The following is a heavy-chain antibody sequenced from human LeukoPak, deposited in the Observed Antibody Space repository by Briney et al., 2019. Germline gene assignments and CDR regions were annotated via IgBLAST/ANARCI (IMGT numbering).Heavy chain of an antibody. V-gene: IGHV1-69*13. J-gene: IGHJ4*02. Sequence: GASVKVSCKASGGTFSSYAIIWVRQAPGQGLEWMGGIIPIFGTANYAQKFQGRVTITADESTSTAYMELSSLRSEDTAVYYCFDSSGYYYDYWGQGTLVTVSS. CDR1: GGTFSSYA. CDR2: IIPIFGTA. D-gene: IGHD3-22*01. CDR3: FDSSGYYYDY.